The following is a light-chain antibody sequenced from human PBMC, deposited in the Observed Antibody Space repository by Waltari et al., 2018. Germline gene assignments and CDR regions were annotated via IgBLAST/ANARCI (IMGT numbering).Light chain of an antibody. Sequence: DIQMTQSPSTLSASVGDRVTITSRASQGISTWLAWYQQKPGKAPILLIYKASTLESGVPSRFSGSGSGTEFTLTISSLQPDDFATYYCQQYNSYSGTFGQGTKVEIK. J-gene: IGKJ1*01. CDR2: KAS. CDR1: QGISTW. V-gene: IGKV1-5*03. CDR3: QQYNSYSGT.